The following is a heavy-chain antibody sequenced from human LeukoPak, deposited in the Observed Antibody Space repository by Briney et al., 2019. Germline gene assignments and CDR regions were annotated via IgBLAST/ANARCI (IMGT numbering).Heavy chain of an antibody. CDR3: AKGRFGELFLADY. D-gene: IGHD3-10*01. Sequence: GGSLRLSCAATGFTFSGYAMSWVRQAPGKGLEWVSGISWNSGSIGYADSVKGRFTISRDNAKNSLYLQMNSLRAEDTALYYCAKGRFGELFLADYWGQGTLVTVSS. V-gene: IGHV3-9*01. J-gene: IGHJ4*02. CDR2: ISWNSGSI. CDR1: GFTFSGYA.